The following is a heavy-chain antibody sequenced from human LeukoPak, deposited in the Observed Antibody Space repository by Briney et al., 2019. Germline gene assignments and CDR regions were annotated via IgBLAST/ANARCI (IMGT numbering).Heavy chain of an antibody. J-gene: IGHJ5*02. V-gene: IGHV3-30*02. CDR3: ARYYYGSGSPTFWFDP. Sequence: GGSLRLSCAASGFTFSAYGMHWVRQAPGKGLEWVAFIRYDGSKKYYADSVKGRFTISRDNSKNTLYLQMNSLRSDDTAVYYCARYYYGSGSPTFWFDPWGQGTLVTVSS. CDR2: IRYDGSKK. D-gene: IGHD3-10*01. CDR1: GFTFSAYG.